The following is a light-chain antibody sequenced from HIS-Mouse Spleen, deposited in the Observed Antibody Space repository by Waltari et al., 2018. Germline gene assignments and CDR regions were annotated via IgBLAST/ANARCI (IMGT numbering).Light chain of an antibody. J-gene: IGLJ2*01. Sequence: SYELTQPPSVSVSPGQTARITCSGDALPKKYAYWYQQKSGQAPVLGIYYGKKRPARVPGGFFGARPRANANLTFSGAQVEDEADYYRYSTDNRGYHRVFGGGTKLTVL. CDR1: ALPKKY. V-gene: IGLV3-10*01. CDR2: YGK. CDR3: YSTDNRGYHRV.